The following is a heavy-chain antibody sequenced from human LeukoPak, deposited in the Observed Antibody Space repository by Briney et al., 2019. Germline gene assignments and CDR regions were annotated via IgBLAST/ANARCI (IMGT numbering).Heavy chain of an antibody. D-gene: IGHD3-22*01. J-gene: IGHJ1*01. CDR1: AFTFSSFW. CDR3: ARAPSEIVGYYPEYFRH. CDR2: IKRDWST. Sequence: PAGAPLRLSCAASAFTFSSFWMHWVRQAPGKGLVCVSRIKRDWSTNYADSVKGRFTISRDNAKNTVSLQMNRLRVEDTGVYYCARAPSEIVGYYPEYFRHWGQGTLFTVSS. V-gene: IGHV3-74*01.